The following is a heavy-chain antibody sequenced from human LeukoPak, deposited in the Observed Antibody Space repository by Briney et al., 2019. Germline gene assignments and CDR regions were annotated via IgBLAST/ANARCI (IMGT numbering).Heavy chain of an antibody. CDR1: GFTFSSYA. J-gene: IGHJ4*02. CDR3: AKIRSEVVVAATNY. D-gene: IGHD2-15*01. CDR2: ISGSGGRT. Sequence: GGSLRLSCAASGFTFSSYAMSRVPQAPGKGLEWVSAISGSGGRTYYADSVKGRFTISRDNSKDTLFLQMDSLRAEDTAVYYCAKIRSEVVVAATNYWGQGTLVSVSS. V-gene: IGHV3-23*01.